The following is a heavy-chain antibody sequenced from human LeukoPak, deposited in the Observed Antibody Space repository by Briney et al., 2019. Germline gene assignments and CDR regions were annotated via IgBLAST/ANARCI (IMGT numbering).Heavy chain of an antibody. D-gene: IGHD1-26*01. J-gene: IGHJ4*02. CDR2: ISSSSSYI. CDR3: ARVWGSGSYLLY. CDR1: GFTFSSYA. Sequence: PGGSLRLSCAASGFTFSSYALNWVRQAPGKGLEWVSSISSSSSYIYYADSVKGRFTISRDNAKNSLYLQMNSLRDEDTAVYYCARVWGSGSYLLYWGQGTLVTVSS. V-gene: IGHV3-21*01.